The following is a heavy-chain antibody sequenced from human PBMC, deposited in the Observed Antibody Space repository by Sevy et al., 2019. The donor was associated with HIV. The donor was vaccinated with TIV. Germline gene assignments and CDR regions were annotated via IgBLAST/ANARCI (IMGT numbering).Heavy chain of an antibody. CDR2: INWNSGSL. CDR3: AKTPMTEAAPYFDF. Sequence: GGSLRLSCAGSGFTFEDYALHWVRQAPGQGLEWVAGINWNSGSLDDADSVKGRFTISRDDAKNSLYLQMDTLRTEDTALYYCAKTPMTEAAPYFDFWGQGTLVTVSS. CDR1: GFTFEDYA. D-gene: IGHD6-19*01. J-gene: IGHJ4*02. V-gene: IGHV3-9*01.